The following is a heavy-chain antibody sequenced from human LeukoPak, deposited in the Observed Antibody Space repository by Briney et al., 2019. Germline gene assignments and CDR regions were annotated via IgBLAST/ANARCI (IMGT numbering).Heavy chain of an antibody. CDR2: ISSSGSTI. J-gene: IGHJ6*04. CDR3: AELGITMIGGV. V-gene: IGHV3-48*03. CDR1: GFTFSSYE. D-gene: IGHD3-10*02. Sequence: GGSLRLSCAASGFTFSSYEMNWVRQAPGEGLEWVSYISSSGSTIYYADSVKGRFTISRDNAKNSLYLQMNSLRAEDTAVYYCAELGITMIGGVWGKGTTVTVSS.